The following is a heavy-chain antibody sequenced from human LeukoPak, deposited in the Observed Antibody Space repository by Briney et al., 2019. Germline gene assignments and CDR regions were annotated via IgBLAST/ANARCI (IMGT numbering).Heavy chain of an antibody. J-gene: IGHJ4*02. D-gene: IGHD2-15*01. V-gene: IGHV1-2*02. CDR1: GYTFTGYY. CDR2: INPNSGGT. CDR3: ARAFSWREDIVVVVAATLFY. Sequence: GASVKVSCKASGYTFTGYYMHWVRQAPGQGLEWMGWINPNSGGTNYAQKFQGRVTMTRDTSISTAYMELSRLRSDDTAVYYCARAFSWREDIVVVVAATLFYWGQGTLVTVSS.